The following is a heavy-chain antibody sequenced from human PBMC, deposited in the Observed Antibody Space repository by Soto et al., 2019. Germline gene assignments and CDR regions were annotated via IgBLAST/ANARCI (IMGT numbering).Heavy chain of an antibody. Sequence: SSETLSLTCAVSSGSISSSNWWSWVRQPPGKGLEWIGEIYHSGSTNYNPSLKSRVTISVDKSKNQFSLKLSSVTAADTAVYYCARVAASSDYYFDYWGQGTLVTVSS. J-gene: IGHJ4*02. V-gene: IGHV4-4*02. CDR1: SGSISSSNW. D-gene: IGHD5-18*01. CDR2: IYHSGST. CDR3: ARVAASSDYYFDY.